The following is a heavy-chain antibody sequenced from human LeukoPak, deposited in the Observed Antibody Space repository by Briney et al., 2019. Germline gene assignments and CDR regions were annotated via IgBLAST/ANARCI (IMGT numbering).Heavy chain of an antibody. V-gene: IGHV3-20*01. CDR2: INWNGGST. J-gene: IGHJ3*02. D-gene: IGHD3-10*01. Sequence: PGGSLRLSCAASGFTFDDYGMSWVRQAPGKGLEWVSGINWNGGSTGYADSVKGRFTISRDNAKNSLYLQMNSLRAEDTALYHCARVIDYGSGEDAFDIWGQGTMATVSS. CDR1: GFTFDDYG. CDR3: ARVIDYGSGEDAFDI.